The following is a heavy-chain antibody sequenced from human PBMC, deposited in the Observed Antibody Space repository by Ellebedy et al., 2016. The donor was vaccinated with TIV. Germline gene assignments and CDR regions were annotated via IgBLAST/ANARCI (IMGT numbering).Heavy chain of an antibody. CDR1: GYSFTSHW. CDR3: ARQRVRGFDAFDI. CDR2: IYPGDSDT. J-gene: IGHJ3*02. V-gene: IGHV5-51*01. Sequence: GESLKISCEGSGYSFTSHWIGWVRQMPGKGLEWMGIIYPGDSDTRYSPSFQGQVTISVDRSISTAYLQWSSLKASDTAMYYCARQRVRGFDAFDIWGQGTMVTVSS.